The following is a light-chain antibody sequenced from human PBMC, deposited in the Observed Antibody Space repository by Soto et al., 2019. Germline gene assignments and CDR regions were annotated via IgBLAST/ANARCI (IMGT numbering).Light chain of an antibody. J-gene: IGLJ2*01. CDR3: SSYTSSTTLSVV. Sequence: QSALTQPASVSGSPGQSITISCTGTSSDVGGYNYVSWYQQHPGKAPKLMIYGVTNRPTGVSNRFPGSKSGNTASLTISGLQPEDEADYYCSSYTSSTTLSVVFGGGTKLTVL. V-gene: IGLV2-14*01. CDR2: GVT. CDR1: SSDVGGYNY.